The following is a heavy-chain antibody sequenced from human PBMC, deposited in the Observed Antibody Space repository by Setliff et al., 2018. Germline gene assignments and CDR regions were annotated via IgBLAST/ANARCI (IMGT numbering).Heavy chain of an antibody. CDR1: GYSISSGYY. V-gene: IGHV4-38-2*01. CDR2: IYHSGST. CDR3: ARQDSSSVDY. J-gene: IGHJ4*02. Sequence: ASETLSLTCAVSGYSISSGYYWGWIRQPPGKGLEWIGSIYHSGSTYYNPSLKSRVTISVDTSKSQFSLKLSSVTAADTAAYYCARQDSSSVDYWGQGTLVTVSS. D-gene: IGHD6-13*01.